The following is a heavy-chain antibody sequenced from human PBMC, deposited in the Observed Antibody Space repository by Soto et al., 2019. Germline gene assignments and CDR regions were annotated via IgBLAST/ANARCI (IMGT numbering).Heavy chain of an antibody. Sequence: PGGSLRLSCAASGFTFSSYGMHWVRQAPGKGLEWVAVISYDGSNKYYADSVKGRFTISRDNSKNTLYLQMNSLRAEDTAVYYCAKDRYGGYASYYYYGMDVWGQGTTVTVSS. CDR1: GFTFSSYG. CDR2: ISYDGSNK. D-gene: IGHD5-12*01. V-gene: IGHV3-30*18. J-gene: IGHJ6*02. CDR3: AKDRYGGYASYYYYGMDV.